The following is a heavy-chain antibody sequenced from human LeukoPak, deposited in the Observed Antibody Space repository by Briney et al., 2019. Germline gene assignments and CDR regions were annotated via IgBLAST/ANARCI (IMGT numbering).Heavy chain of an antibody. CDR1: GYTFTSYG. V-gene: IGHV1-18*04. D-gene: IGHD2-2*01. J-gene: IGHJ5*02. CDR3: ARDRCSSTSCYREAPVNNWFDP. CDR2: ISAYNGNT. Sequence: ASVKVSCKASGYTFTSYGISWVRQAPGQGLEWMGWISAYNGNTNYAQKLQGRVTMTTDTSTGTAYMELRSLRSDDTAVYYCARDRCSSTSCYREAPVNNWFDPWGQGTLVTVSS.